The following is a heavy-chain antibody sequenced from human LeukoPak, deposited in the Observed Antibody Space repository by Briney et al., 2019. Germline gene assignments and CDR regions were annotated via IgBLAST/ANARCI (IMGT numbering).Heavy chain of an antibody. V-gene: IGHV1-69*01. CDR1: GGTFSIYA. CDR2: IIPIFGTA. CDR3: ARDPRYCSGGSCYSPYYYGMDV. Sequence: SVTVSCTASGGTFSIYAISWVRQAPGQGLEWMGGIIPIFGTANYAQKFQGRVTITADESTSTAYMELSSLRSEDTAVYYCARDPRYCSGGSCYSPYYYGMDVWGQGTTVTVSS. D-gene: IGHD2-15*01. J-gene: IGHJ6*02.